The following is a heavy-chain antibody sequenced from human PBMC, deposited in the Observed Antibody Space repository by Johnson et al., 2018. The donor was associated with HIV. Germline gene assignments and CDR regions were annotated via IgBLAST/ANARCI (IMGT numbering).Heavy chain of an antibody. CDR1: GFTFNSYA. CDR2: ISYDGSNK. D-gene: IGHD1-26*01. CDR3: VTADRGSA. Sequence: MQLVESGGGLVQPGGSLRLSCAASGFTFNSYAMHWVRQAPGKGLEWVAVISYDGSNKYYADSVKGRFTISRDNAKNSLYLQMNSLRDEDTAVYYCVTADRGSAWGQGTTVTVSS. V-gene: IGHV3-30*04. J-gene: IGHJ3*01.